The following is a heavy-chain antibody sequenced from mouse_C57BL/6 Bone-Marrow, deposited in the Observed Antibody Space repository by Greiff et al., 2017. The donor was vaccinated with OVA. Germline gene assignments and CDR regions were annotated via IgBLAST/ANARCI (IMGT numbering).Heavy chain of an antibody. D-gene: IGHD2-3*01. CDR1: GYTFTSYW. CDR2: IDPSDSYT. V-gene: IGHV1-59*01. CDR3: ARIEIYDGYSAGFAY. J-gene: IGHJ3*01. Sequence: QVQLQQPGAELVRPGTSVKLSCKASGYTFTSYWMHWVKQRPGQGLEWIGVIDPSDSYTNYNQKFKGKATLTVDTSSSTAYMQLSSLTSEDSAVYYCARIEIYDGYSAGFAYWGQGTLVTVSA.